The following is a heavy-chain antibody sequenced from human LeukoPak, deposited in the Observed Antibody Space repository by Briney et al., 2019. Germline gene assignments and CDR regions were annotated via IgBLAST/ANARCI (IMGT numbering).Heavy chain of an antibody. CDR2: IYWNDDK. CDR3: AHQRFARRAFDI. V-gene: IGHV2-5*01. CDR1: GFSLSTSGVG. Sequence: SGPTLVKPTQTLTLTCTFSGFSLSTSGVGVGWIRQPPGKALEWLALIYWNDDKRYSPSLKSRLTITKDASKNQVVLTMTNMDPVDTATYYCAHQRFARRAFDIWGQGTMVTVSS. J-gene: IGHJ3*02. D-gene: IGHD1-14*01.